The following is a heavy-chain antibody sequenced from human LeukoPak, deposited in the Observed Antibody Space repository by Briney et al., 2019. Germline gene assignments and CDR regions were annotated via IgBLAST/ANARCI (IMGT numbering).Heavy chain of an antibody. V-gene: IGHV1-8*01. CDR1: GYTFTSYD. J-gene: IGHJ4*02. D-gene: IGHD7-27*01. CDR2: MSPASGNT. CDR3: ARGPPNWGFDS. Sequence: ASVKVSCKASGYTFTSYDLNWVRRATGQGLEWMGWMSPASGNTGYAQEFQGRVTMTRDTSVSTAYMELNSLRSEDTAVYYCARGPPNWGFDSWGQGTLVAVSS.